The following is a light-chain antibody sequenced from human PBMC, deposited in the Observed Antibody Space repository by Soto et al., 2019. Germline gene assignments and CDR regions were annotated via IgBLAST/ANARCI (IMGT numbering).Light chain of an antibody. J-gene: IGKJ3*01. Sequence: DIQMTQSPSSLSASIGDRVTITCRASQGISNSLAWYQQKPGKIPNLLIDAASNLQSGVPSRFSGSGSRTDVTLTIRSLQPEDVATYYCQKYISAPHTCGPGTEVDIK. CDR3: QKYISAPHT. CDR2: AAS. CDR1: QGISNS. V-gene: IGKV1-27*01.